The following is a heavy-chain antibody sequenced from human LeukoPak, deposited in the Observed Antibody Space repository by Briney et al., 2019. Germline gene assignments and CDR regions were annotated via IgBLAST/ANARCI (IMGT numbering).Heavy chain of an antibody. J-gene: IGHJ4*02. D-gene: IGHD6-19*01. CDR2: IYYSGST. V-gene: IGHV4-39*01. CDR3: ARHPIAVAGTFPFDY. CDR1: GGSISSSSYY. Sequence: PSETLSLTCTVSGGSISSSSYYWGWIRQPPGKGLEWIGSIYYSGSTYYNPSLKSRVTISVDTSKNQFSLKLSSVTAADTAVYYCARHPIAVAGTFPFDYWGQGTLVTVSS.